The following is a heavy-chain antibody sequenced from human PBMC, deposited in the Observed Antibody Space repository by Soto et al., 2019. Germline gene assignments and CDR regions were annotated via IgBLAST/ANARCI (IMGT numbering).Heavy chain of an antibody. J-gene: IGHJ6*02. CDR1: GFTFSSYW. V-gene: IGHV3-74*01. CDR3: ARGLKGQFGLDV. Sequence: EVQLVESGGGLVQPGGSLRLSCASSGFTFSSYWMHWVRQTPGKGLEWVSRIKGDGTTTNYADSVRGRFTISRDNAKNTLSLQRNIPRVDETAVDYCARGLKGQFGLDVWGQGTTAIVSS. CDR2: IKGDGTTT. D-gene: IGHD5-12*01.